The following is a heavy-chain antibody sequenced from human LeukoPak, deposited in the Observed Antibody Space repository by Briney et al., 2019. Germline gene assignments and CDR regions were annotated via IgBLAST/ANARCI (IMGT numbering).Heavy chain of an antibody. CDR3: AKVAGYCTPDTCYAFYFDK. CDR1: GGSISSSSYY. CDR2: IYYSGST. V-gene: IGHV4-39*07. D-gene: IGHD2-2*01. J-gene: IGHJ4*02. Sequence: SETLSLTCTVSGGSISSSSYYWGWIRQPPGKGLEWIGSIYYSGSTYYNPSLKSRVTISVDTSKDQVSLNLRSVTAADTAVYYCAKVAGYCTPDTCYAFYFDKWGQGTPVTVSP.